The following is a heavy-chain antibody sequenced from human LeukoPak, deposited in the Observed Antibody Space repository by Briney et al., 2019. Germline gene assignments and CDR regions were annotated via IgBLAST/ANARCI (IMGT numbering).Heavy chain of an antibody. V-gene: IGHV3-30*03. CDR2: ISYDGSNK. J-gene: IGHJ4*02. CDR3: ARVHYYDSSGYTSPYYFDY. D-gene: IGHD3-22*01. Sequence: AGGSLRLSCAASGFTFSSYGMHWVRQAPGKGLEWVAVISYDGSNKYYADSVKGRFTISRDNSKNTLYLQMNSLRAEDTALYYCARVHYYDSSGYTSPYYFDYWGQGTLVTVSS. CDR1: GFTFSSYG.